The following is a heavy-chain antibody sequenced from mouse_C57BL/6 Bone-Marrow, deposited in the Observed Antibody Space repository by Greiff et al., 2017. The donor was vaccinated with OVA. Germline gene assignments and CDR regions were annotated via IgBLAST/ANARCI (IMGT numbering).Heavy chain of an antibody. CDR1: GYTFTSYW. Sequence: QVQLQQPGAELVRPGSSVKLSCKASGYTFTSYWMDWVTQRPGQGLEWIGNIYPSDSETHYNQKFKDKAPLTVDKSSSTAYMQISSLTSEDSTVYCCALYGSYAWFAYWGQGTLVTVSA. CDR2: IYPSDSET. CDR3: ALYGSYAWFAY. V-gene: IGHV1-61*01. J-gene: IGHJ3*01. D-gene: IGHD1-1*02.